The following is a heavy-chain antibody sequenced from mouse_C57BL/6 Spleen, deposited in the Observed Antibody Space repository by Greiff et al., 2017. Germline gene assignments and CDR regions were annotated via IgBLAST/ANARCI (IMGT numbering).Heavy chain of an antibody. CDR2: IDPETGGT. V-gene: IGHV1-15*01. Sequence: VKLVESGAELVRPGASVTLSCKASGYTFTDYEMHWVKQTPVHGLEWIGAIDPETGGTAYNQKFKGKAILTADKSSSTAYMELRSLTAEDSAVYYCTTKGRGDYWGQGTTLTVSS. CDR1: GYTFTDYE. J-gene: IGHJ2*01. D-gene: IGHD1-3*01. CDR3: TTKGRGDY.